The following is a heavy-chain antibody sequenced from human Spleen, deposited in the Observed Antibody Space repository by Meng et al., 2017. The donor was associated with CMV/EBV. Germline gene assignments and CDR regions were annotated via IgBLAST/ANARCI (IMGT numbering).Heavy chain of an antibody. CDR3: VRDVRYYHYAMDV. V-gene: IGHV4-34*11. CDR2: IYYSGST. Sequence: SETLSLTCAVYGGSFSGYYWSWIRQPPGKGLEWIGTIYYSGSTYYTPSLKSRLTISVDTSKNQFSLNLSSVTAADTALYYCVRDVRYYHYAMDVWGQGTTVTVSS. J-gene: IGHJ6*02. CDR1: GGSFSGYY.